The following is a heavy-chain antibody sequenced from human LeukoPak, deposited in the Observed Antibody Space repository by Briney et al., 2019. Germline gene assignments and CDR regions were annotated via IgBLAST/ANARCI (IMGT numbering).Heavy chain of an antibody. D-gene: IGHD2-2*01. J-gene: IGHJ4*02. V-gene: IGHV1-3*01. CDR1: GYTFNSFA. CDR3: ARAYCSSTSCYPGGY. Sequence: ASVKVSCKASGYTFNSFAMHWVRPAPGQRLEWMGWINADNGNTKYSQKLQDRATITRDTSASTVYMELSSLRSEDTAVYYCARAYCSSTSCYPGGYWGQGTLVTVSS. CDR2: INADNGNT.